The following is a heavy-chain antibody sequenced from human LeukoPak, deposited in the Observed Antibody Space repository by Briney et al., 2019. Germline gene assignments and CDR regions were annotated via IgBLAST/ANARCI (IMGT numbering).Heavy chain of an antibody. V-gene: IGHV4-4*07. J-gene: IGHJ4*02. D-gene: IGHD2/OR15-2a*01. CDR1: GGSISSYY. Sequence: MASETLSLTCTVSGGSISSYYWSWVRQPAGKGLEWIGRIYTSGSANYNPSLKSRVTMSLDTSKNQFSLKLSSVTAADTAVYYCAGHHPRNTVDFWGQGTLVTVSS. CDR2: IYTSGSA. CDR3: AGHHPRNTVDF.